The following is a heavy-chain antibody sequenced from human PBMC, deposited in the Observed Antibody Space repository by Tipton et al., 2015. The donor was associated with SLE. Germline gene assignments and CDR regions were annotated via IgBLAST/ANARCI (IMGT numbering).Heavy chain of an antibody. D-gene: IGHD6-13*01. J-gene: IGHJ4*02. CDR3: ARSAGYGSSWAHFDY. V-gene: IGHV4-39*07. CDR1: GGSISTRSYY. Sequence: TLSLTCTVSGGSISTRSYYWGWIRQPPGKGLEWIGEINHSGSTNYNPSLKSRVTISVDTSKNQFSLKLSSVTAADTAVYYCARSAGYGSSWAHFDYWGQGTLVTVSS. CDR2: INHSGST.